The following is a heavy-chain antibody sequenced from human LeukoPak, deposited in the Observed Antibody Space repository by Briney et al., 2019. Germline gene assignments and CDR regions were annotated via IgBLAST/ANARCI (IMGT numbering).Heavy chain of an antibody. D-gene: IGHD1-26*01. J-gene: IGHJ4*02. CDR2: ISGSGGST. V-gene: IGHV3-23*01. CDR3: AKGGPTGSNYFDF. CDR1: GFTFSSYA. Sequence: TGGSLRLSCAASGFTFSSYAMSWVRQAPGKGLEWVSAISGSGGSTYYADSVKGRFTVSRDNSKTTLYSQMNSLRADDTAVYYCAKGGPTGSNYFDFWGQGTLVTVSS.